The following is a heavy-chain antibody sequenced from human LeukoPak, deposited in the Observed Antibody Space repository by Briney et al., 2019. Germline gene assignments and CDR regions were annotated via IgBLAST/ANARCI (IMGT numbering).Heavy chain of an antibody. CDR1: GYTFTGYY. CDR2: INPNSGDT. J-gene: IGHJ1*01. D-gene: IGHD3-22*01. Sequence: ASVKVSGKASGYTFTGYYMHWVRQAPGQGLEWMGWINPNSGDTNYAQKFQGRVTMTRDTSISTAYMELSRLTSDDTAFYYCARGSYDSSDFEYFHHWGQGALLTVSS. V-gene: IGHV1-2*02. CDR3: ARGSYDSSDFEYFHH.